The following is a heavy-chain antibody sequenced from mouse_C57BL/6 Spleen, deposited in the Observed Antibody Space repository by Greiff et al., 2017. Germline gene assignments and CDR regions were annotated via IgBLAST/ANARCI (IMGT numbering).Heavy chain of an antibody. CDR3: ARKLTGNWYFDV. V-gene: IGHV1-80*01. CDR2: IYPGDGDT. CDR1: GYAFSSYW. Sequence: VQLVESGAELVKPGASVKISCKASGYAFSSYWMNWVKQRPGKGLEWIGQIYPGDGDTNYNGKFKGKATLTADKSYSTAYMQLSSLTSEDSAVYFCARKLTGNWYFDVWGTGTTVTVSS. J-gene: IGHJ1*03. D-gene: IGHD4-1*01.